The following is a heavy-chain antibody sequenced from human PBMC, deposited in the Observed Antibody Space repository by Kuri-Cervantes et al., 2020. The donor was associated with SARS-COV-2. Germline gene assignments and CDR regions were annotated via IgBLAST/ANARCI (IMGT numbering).Heavy chain of an antibody. V-gene: IGHV4-61*09. CDR3: GKVSWLQLWRRYSDS. D-gene: IGHD5-24*01. Sequence: SETLSLTCAVSGVPVTGGTYSWAWIRQPAGKRLEWIGHLDTSGSTTYNPSLRGRVSISLDPSNNQVSLRLTSATAADTAVYYCGKVSWLQLWRRYSDSWGQGTLVTVSS. CDR1: GVPVTGGTYS. J-gene: IGHJ4*02. CDR2: LDTSGST.